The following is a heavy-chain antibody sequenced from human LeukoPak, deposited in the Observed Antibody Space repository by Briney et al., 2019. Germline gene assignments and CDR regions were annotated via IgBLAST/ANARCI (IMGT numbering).Heavy chain of an antibody. J-gene: IGHJ4*02. CDR3: AKGGLMEVVFDY. Sequence: PGGSLRLSCATSGFTFSKYAMSWVRQAPGKGLEWVSVISDSGRSTYYADSVKGRFTISRDNSKSTLYLQMNSLRAEDTAVYYCAKGGLMEVVFDYWGQGALVTVSS. V-gene: IGHV3-23*01. CDR1: GFTFSKYA. CDR2: ISDSGRST. D-gene: IGHD3-22*01.